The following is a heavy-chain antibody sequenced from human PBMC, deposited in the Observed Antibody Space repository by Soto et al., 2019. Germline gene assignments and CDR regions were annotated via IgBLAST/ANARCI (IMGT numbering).Heavy chain of an antibody. CDR3: ARGIQYRYGMDV. Sequence: EVQVVESGGTLVQPERSLRLSCAAAGFTFTNYWMHWVRQAPGKGLVWVSRINGDVSNAFYADSVKGRFTISRENAKNIVYLQMTRLRAEDTAIYYCARGIQYRYGMDVWGQGTTVTVSS. CDR2: INGDVSNA. CDR1: GFTFTNYW. J-gene: IGHJ6*02. V-gene: IGHV3-74*01. D-gene: IGHD4-4*01.